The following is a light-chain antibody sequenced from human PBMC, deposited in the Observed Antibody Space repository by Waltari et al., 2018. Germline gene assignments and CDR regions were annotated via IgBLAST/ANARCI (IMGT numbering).Light chain of an antibody. J-gene: IGKJ4*01. CDR2: GAS. CDR3: QQYGSPLST. V-gene: IGKV3-20*01. CDR1: QSVSSSY. Sequence: EIVLTQSPGTLSLSPGERATLPCRASQSVSSSYLAWYQQKPGQAPRHLIYGASSRATGIPDRFSGSGSGTDFTLTISRLEPEDFAVYYCQQYGSPLSTFGGGTKVEIK.